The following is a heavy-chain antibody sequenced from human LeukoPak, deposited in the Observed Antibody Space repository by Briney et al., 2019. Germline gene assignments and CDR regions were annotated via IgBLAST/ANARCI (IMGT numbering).Heavy chain of an antibody. J-gene: IGHJ5*01. Sequence: ASVKVSCKASGYTFTSYPFHWVRQAPGQRLEWMGWINTANGDTKYPQKFQGRVTITRDTSASTAYMELSSLRSDDTAVYYCARGSIAAAGISDSWGQGSLVTVSS. CDR3: ARGSIAAAGISDS. CDR2: INTANGDT. CDR1: GYTFTSYP. D-gene: IGHD6-13*01. V-gene: IGHV1-3*04.